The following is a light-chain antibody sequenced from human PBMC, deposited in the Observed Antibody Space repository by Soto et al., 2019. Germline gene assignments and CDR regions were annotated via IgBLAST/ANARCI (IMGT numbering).Light chain of an antibody. CDR1: SSDVGGYNY. Sequence: LTQPASVSGSPGQSITISCTGTSSDVGGYNYVSWYQQHPGKAPKLMIYEVSNRPSGVSNRFSGSKSGNTASLTISGLQAEDEADYYCSSYTSSSTLVFGTGTKVTVL. CDR2: EVS. J-gene: IGLJ1*01. V-gene: IGLV2-14*01. CDR3: SSYTSSSTLV.